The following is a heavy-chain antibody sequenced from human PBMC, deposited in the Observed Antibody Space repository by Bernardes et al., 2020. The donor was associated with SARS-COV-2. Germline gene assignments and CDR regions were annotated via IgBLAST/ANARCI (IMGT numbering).Heavy chain of an antibody. D-gene: IGHD2-15*01. CDR3: ARRSRVGGSHFDY. V-gene: IGHV4-59*01. J-gene: IGHJ4*02. CDR1: GDSFSSYH. Sequence: SETLSLTCTVSGDSFSSYHWSWIRQPPGKGLEWLGYVFSNGNTNYNPSLKSRVTISVDTSKNQFFLKLSSVTAADTAVYYCARRSRVGGSHFDYWGRGTLVTVSS. CDR2: VFSNGNT.